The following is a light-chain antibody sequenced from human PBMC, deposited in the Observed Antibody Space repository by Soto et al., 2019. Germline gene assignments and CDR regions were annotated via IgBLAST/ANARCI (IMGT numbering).Light chain of an antibody. V-gene: IGLV4-69*01. J-gene: IGLJ2*01. CDR2: VNSEGSH. Sequence: QSVLTQSPYASASLGASVKLTCTLSSGHSNYAIAWHQQQPGKGPRYLMKVNSEGSHSKGDGIPDRFSGSSSGTERYLTISSLQSEDEADYYCQTWGTGIHVLFGGGTKLTVL. CDR3: QTWGTGIHVL. CDR1: SGHSNYA.